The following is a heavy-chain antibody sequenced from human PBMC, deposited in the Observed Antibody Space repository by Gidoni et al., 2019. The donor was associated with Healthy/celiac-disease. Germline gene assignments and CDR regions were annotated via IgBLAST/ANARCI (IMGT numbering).Heavy chain of an antibody. Sequence: QVQLVQSAAEVKKPGSSVKVSCKASGGTFSSYTITWVRQAPGQGLEWMGRIIPILGIANYAQKFQGRVTITADKSTSTAYMELSSLRSEDTAVYYCARAGTTYYFDYWGQGTLVTVSS. CDR2: IIPILGIA. V-gene: IGHV1-69*02. CDR1: GGTFSSYT. J-gene: IGHJ4*02. CDR3: ARAGTTYYFDY. D-gene: IGHD1-1*01.